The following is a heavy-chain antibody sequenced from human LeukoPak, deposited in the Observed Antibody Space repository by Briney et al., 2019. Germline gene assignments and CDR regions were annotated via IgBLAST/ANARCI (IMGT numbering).Heavy chain of an antibody. D-gene: IGHD3-10*01. CDR2: IGAGGTYT. CDR1: GFTFNNYA. V-gene: IGHV3-23*01. CDR3: ARLPRGDY. Sequence: PGGSLRLSCAASGFTFNNYAMNWVRQAPGEGLQWVSGIGAGGTYTYYADSVKGRFTISRDNSRNTVYLQMNSLRAEDTAVYYCARLPRGDYWGQGTLVTVSS. J-gene: IGHJ4*02.